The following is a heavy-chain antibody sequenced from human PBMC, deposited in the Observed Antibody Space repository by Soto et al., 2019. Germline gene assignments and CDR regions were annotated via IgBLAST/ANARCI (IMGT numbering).Heavy chain of an antibody. V-gene: IGHV1-3*01. Sequence: ASVKVSCKASGYTFTIYAMHWVRQAPGQRLEWMGWINAGNGNTKYSQKFQGRVTIARDTSASTAYMELSSLRSEDTAVYYCARMDSSGWYYFDYWGQGTLVTVS. CDR2: INAGNGNT. CDR1: GYTFTIYA. CDR3: ARMDSSGWYYFDY. J-gene: IGHJ4*02. D-gene: IGHD6-19*01.